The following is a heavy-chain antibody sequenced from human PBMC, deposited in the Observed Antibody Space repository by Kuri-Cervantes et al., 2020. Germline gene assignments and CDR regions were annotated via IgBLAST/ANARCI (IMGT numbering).Heavy chain of an antibody. Sequence: LRLSCTVSGGSISSGGYSWSWIRQPPGKGLEWIGYIYNSGSTYYNPSLKSRVTISVDRSKNQFSLKLSSVTAADTAVYYCARHMSEQLASPIDYWGQGTLVTVSS. CDR1: GGSISSGGYS. D-gene: IGHD6-6*01. J-gene: IGHJ4*02. CDR2: IYNSGST. V-gene: IGHV4-30-2*01. CDR3: ARHMSEQLASPIDY.